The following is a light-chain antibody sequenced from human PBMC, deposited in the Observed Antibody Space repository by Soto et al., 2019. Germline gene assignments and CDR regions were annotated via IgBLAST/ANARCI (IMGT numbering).Light chain of an antibody. CDR2: RAS. CDR3: QQYGSSPWT. J-gene: IGKJ1*01. Sequence: PGERATHSCRASQSVSSNYLAWYQQKPGQTPRRLIYRASTRATGIPDRFSASGSGTDFTLTISRLEPEDFAVYYCQQYGSSPWTFGHGTKV. CDR1: QSVSSNY. V-gene: IGKV3-20*01.